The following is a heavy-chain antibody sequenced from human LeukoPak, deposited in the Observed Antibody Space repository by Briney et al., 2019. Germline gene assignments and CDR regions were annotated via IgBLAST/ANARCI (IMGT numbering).Heavy chain of an antibody. CDR1: GGSINSSDYY. D-gene: IGHD4-23*01. CDR2: IYYSGTT. J-gene: IGHJ5*02. CDR3: ARHGGLPAVVEGFDP. Sequence: SETLSLTCTVSGGSINSSDYYWAWIRQSPGRGLEWIGSIYYSGTTFYSMSLRSRVTISIDSSKNQISLKLRSVNVSDTAVYCARHGGLPAVVEGFDPWGRGFLVTVSS. V-gene: IGHV4-39*01.